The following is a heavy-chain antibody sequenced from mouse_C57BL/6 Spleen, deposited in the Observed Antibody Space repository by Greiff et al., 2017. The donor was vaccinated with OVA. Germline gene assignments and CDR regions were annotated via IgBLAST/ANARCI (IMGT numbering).Heavy chain of an antibody. CDR2: ISDGGSYT. Sequence: EVHLVESGGGLVKPGGSLKLSCAASGFTFSSYAMSWVRQTPEKRLEWVATISDGGSYTYYPDNVKGRFTISRDNAKNNLYLQMSHLKSEDTAMYYCAREGDTTVVEGFAYWGQGTLVTVSA. CDR1: GFTFSSYA. D-gene: IGHD1-1*01. J-gene: IGHJ3*01. CDR3: AREGDTTVVEGFAY. V-gene: IGHV5-4*01.